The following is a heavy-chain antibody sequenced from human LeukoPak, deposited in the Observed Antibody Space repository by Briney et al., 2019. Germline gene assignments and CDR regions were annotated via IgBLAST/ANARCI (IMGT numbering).Heavy chain of an antibody. Sequence: GGSLRLSCAASGFTFSSYAMSWVRQAPGKGLEWVSAISGSGGSTYYADSVKGRFTISRDNSKNTLYLQMNSLRAEDTAVYYWAPPRGFCSSPSCRSSYYFNYWARGPLVTVSS. V-gene: IGHV3-23*01. D-gene: IGHD2-2*01. J-gene: IGHJ4*02. CDR2: ISGSGGST. CDR3: APPRGFCSSPSCRSSYYFNY. CDR1: GFTFSSYA.